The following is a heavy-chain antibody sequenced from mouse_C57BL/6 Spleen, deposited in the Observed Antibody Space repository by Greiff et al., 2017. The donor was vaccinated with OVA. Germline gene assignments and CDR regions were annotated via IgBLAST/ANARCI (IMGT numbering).Heavy chain of an antibody. D-gene: IGHD1-1*01. J-gene: IGHJ3*01. CDR2: INYDGSST. CDR3: AREYYGSFAY. V-gene: IGHV5-16*01. CDR1: GFTFSDYY. Sequence: EVKLMESEGGLVQPGRSMKLSCTASGFTFSDYYMAWVRQVPEKGLEWVANINYDGSSTYYLDSLKSRFIISRDNAKNILYLQMSSLKSEDTATYYCAREYYGSFAYWGQGTLVTVSA.